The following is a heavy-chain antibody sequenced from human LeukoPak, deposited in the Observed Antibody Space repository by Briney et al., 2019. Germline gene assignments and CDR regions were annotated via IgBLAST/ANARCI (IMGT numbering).Heavy chain of an antibody. CDR1: GFTVSSNS. CDR2: IYSDNT. CDR3: ARGPIISRTRYFEY. Sequence: GGSLRLCCTVSGFTVSSNSMSWVRQAPGKGLEWVSFIYSDNTHYSDSVKGRFTISRDNAKNSLYLQMNSLRAEDTALYYCARGPIISRTRYFEYWGQGTLVTVSS. D-gene: IGHD1-14*01. V-gene: IGHV3-53*01. J-gene: IGHJ4*02.